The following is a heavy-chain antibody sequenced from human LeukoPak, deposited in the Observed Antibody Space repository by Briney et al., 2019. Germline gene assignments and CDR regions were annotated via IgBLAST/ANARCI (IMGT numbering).Heavy chain of an antibody. J-gene: IGHJ4*02. CDR2: IYAGGRS. CDR3: ASDHSGWLGLGY. D-gene: IGHD6-19*01. V-gene: IGHV4-61*02. CDR1: NVSISSGSHY. Sequence: YPSETLSLTCTVSNVSISSGSHYWNWIRQPAGKGLEWIGRIYAGGRSNYNPSLRSRVTISVDTSKNQFSLRLSSVTATDTGVYYCASDHSGWLGLGYWGQGTLVSVSS.